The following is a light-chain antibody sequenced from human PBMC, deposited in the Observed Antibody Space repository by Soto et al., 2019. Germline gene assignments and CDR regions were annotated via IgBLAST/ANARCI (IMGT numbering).Light chain of an antibody. CDR2: LAS. J-gene: IGKJ3*01. CDR1: QNIRDY. CDR3: QQSYSTPLYT. V-gene: IGKV1-39*01. Sequence: DIHMTQSPSSLSASVGDRVTITCRASQNIRDYLNWYQQKAGKAPKLLIYLASSLQTGVPSRFSGSKSGTDFSLTISSLQPEDFATSYCQQSYSTPLYTFXPGTKVDIK.